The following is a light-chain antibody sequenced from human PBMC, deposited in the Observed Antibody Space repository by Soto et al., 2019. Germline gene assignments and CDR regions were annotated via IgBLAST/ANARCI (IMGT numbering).Light chain of an antibody. Sequence: QSALTQPRSLSGSHGKSVTISCTGTSSDVGGYNYVSWYQQHPGKAPKLMIYDVSARPSGVPDRFSGSKSGNTASLTISGLQAEDEADYYCCSYAGSFYVFGTGTKLTVL. V-gene: IGLV2-11*01. CDR1: SSDVGGYNY. CDR2: DVS. CDR3: CSYAGSFYV. J-gene: IGLJ1*01.